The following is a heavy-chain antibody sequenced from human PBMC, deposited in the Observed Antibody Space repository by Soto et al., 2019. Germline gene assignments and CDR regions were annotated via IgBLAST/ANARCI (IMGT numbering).Heavy chain of an antibody. CDR2: IWYDGSNK. CDR1: GFTFSSYG. J-gene: IGHJ6*03. V-gene: IGHV3-33*01. Sequence: GGSLRLSCAASGFTFSSYGMHWVRQAPGKGLEWVAVIWYDGSNKYYADSVKGRFTISRDNSKNTLYLQMNSLRAEDTAVYYCARDSVVVAATLWPRAYYYYYMDVWGKGTTVTVSS. CDR3: ARDSVVVAATLWPRAYYYYYMDV. D-gene: IGHD2-15*01.